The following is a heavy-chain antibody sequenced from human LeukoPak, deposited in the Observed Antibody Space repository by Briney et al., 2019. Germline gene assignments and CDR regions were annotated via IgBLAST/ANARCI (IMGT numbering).Heavy chain of an antibody. Sequence: SVKVSCKASGGIFIKYGISWVRQAPGQGLEWMGGIIPTFDIANYAQKFQGRVTISADKSTSTDYMELSSLRSEDTAMYYCARDRRGGDAFDIWGQGTMVTVSS. J-gene: IGHJ3*02. CDR1: GGIFIKYG. CDR2: IIPTFDIA. V-gene: IGHV1-69*17. D-gene: IGHD6-25*01. CDR3: ARDRRGGDAFDI.